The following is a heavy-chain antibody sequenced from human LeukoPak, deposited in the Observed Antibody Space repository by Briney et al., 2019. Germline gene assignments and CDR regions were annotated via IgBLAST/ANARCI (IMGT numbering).Heavy chain of an antibody. CDR3: AKDLGITGTTGAFDI. CDR1: GFTFSSYA. CDR2: ISGSGGST. D-gene: IGHD1-7*01. Sequence: GGSLRLSCAASGFTFSSYAMSWVRQAPGKGLEWVSAISGSGGSTYYADSVKGRFTISRDNSKKTLYLQMNSLRAEDTAVYYCAKDLGITGTTGAFDIWGQGTMVTVSS. V-gene: IGHV3-23*01. J-gene: IGHJ3*02.